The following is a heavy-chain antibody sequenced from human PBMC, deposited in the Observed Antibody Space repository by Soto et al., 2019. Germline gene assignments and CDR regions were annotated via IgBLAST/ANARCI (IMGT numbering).Heavy chain of an antibody. CDR3: ARMASAGTLNWFDP. CDR2: MNPGSGKT. D-gene: IGHD6-13*01. Sequence: TVRVSCKASGYTFINFDISCVRQAAGQGLEWLGWMNPGSGKTGYASKFQGRVAMTRDASTGTSHLELSSLTSDDTAVYYCARMASAGTLNWFDPWGQGTLVTVSS. V-gene: IGHV1-8*02. J-gene: IGHJ5*02. CDR1: GYTFINFD.